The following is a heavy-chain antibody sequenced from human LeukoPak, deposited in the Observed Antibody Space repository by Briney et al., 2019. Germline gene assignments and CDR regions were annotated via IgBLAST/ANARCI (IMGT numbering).Heavy chain of an antibody. Sequence: GGSLRLSCAASGFTFSSYGMSWVRQAPGKGLEWVSAISGSGGSTYYADSVKGRFTISREKAKNSLYMQMNRLRAEDRAVYYCAREVENTSGWYSHFDYWGQGTLVTVSS. CDR3: AREVENTSGWYSHFDY. CDR2: ISGSGGST. D-gene: IGHD6-19*01. V-gene: IGHV3-23*01. J-gene: IGHJ4*02. CDR1: GFTFSSYG.